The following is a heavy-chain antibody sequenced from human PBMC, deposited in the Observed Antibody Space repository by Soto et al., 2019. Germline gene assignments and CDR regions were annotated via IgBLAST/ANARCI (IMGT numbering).Heavy chain of an antibody. CDR3: ARGLRFLEFSGPGWDY. CDR1: GGSISSGGYY. D-gene: IGHD3-3*01. V-gene: IGHV4-31*03. CDR2: IYYSGST. J-gene: IGHJ4*02. Sequence: QVQLQESGPGLVKPSQTLSLTCTVSGGSISSGGYYWSWIRQHPGKSLEWIGYIYYSGSTYYNPSLKSRVTISVDTSKNQFSLKLSSVTAADTAVYYCARGLRFLEFSGPGWDYWGQGTLVTVSS.